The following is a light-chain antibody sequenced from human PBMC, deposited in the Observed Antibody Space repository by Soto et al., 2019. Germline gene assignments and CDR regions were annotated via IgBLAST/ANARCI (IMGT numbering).Light chain of an antibody. Sequence: QLVLAQSSSASASLGSSVKLTCTLSSGHSTYIIAWHQQQPGKAPRYLMNPEGSGSYNKGSGVPDRFSGSSSGADRYLTISNLQFEDEADYYCETWDTNTRVFGTGTKLTVL. J-gene: IGLJ1*01. CDR1: SGHSTYI. V-gene: IGLV4-60*02. CDR2: PEGSGSY. CDR3: ETWDTNTRV.